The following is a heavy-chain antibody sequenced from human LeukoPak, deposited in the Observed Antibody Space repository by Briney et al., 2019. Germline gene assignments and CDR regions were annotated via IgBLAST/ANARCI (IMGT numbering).Heavy chain of an antibody. CDR3: ATSLSLGYCSSTSCHGGDY. D-gene: IGHD2-2*01. V-gene: IGHV3-30*02. J-gene: IGHJ4*02. CDR1: GFTFRTYS. CDR2: IRYDGSNK. Sequence: GGSLRLSCAASGFTFRTYSIHWVRQAPGKGLEWVAFIRYDGSNKYYADSVKGRFTISRDNSKNTLYLQMNSLRAEDTAVYYCATSLSLGYCSSTSCHGGDYWGQGTLVTVSS.